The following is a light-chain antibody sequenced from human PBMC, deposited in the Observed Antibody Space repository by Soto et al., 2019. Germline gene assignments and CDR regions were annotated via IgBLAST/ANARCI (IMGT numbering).Light chain of an antibody. CDR3: SSYTTTTRL. Sequence: QSVLTQPASVSGSPGQSITISCTGTSSDIGSNNYVSWFQQRPGKAPTLIIYEVSNRPSGVSTHFSGSKSGNTASLTISGLLHEDEAEYYCSSYTTTTRLFGGGTKVTVL. CDR1: SSDIGSNNY. J-gene: IGLJ3*02. CDR2: EVS. V-gene: IGLV2-14*01.